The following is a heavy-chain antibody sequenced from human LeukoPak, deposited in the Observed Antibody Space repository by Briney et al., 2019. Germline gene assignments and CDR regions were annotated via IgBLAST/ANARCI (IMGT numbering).Heavy chain of an antibody. CDR2: IYYSGST. J-gene: IGHJ4*02. CDR3: ARSSGWPFAGDR. Sequence: SETLSLTCGVYGGAFGGYYWSWIRQPPGKGLEWIGYIYYSGSTNYNPSLKSRVTISVDTSKNQFSLKLSSVTAADTAVYYCARSSGWPFAGDRWGQGTLVTVSS. D-gene: IGHD6-19*01. CDR1: GGAFGGYY. V-gene: IGHV4-59*01.